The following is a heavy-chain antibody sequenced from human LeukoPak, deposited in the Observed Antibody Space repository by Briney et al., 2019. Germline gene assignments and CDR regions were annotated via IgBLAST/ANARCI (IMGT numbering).Heavy chain of an antibody. CDR1: GGSFSGFY. D-gene: IGHD3-22*01. J-gene: IGHJ4*02. CDR2: INHSGST. Sequence: SETLSLTCAVYGGSFSGFYWSWIRQPPGKGLEWIGEINHSGSTNYNPSLKSRVTISVDTSKNQFSLKLSSVTAADTAVYYCARTYYDSTFGYWGQGTLVTVSS. V-gene: IGHV4-34*01. CDR3: ARTYYDSTFGY.